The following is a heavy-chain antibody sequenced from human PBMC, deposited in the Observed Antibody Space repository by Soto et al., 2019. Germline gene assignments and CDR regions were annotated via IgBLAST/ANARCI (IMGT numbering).Heavy chain of an antibody. D-gene: IGHD3-10*01. CDR2: ISGSGGST. Sequence: EVQLLESGGGLVQPGGSLRLSCAASGFTFSSYAMSWVRQAPGKGLEWVSAISGSGGSTYYADSVKGRFTISRDNSKNTLYLQKNSLRAEDKAGYYCAKGNRTVRGENHWGQGTLVTVSS. CDR3: AKGNRTVRGENH. CDR1: GFTFSSYA. V-gene: IGHV3-23*01. J-gene: IGHJ5*02.